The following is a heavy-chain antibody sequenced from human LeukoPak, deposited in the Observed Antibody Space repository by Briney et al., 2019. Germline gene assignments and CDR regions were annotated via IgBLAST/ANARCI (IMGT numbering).Heavy chain of an antibody. D-gene: IGHD1-7*01. J-gene: IGHJ5*02. CDR2: ISGYNGNT. Sequence: ASVKVSCKASGYIFTSYGINWVRQAPGQGLEWMGWISGYNGNTNYAQKLQGRVTMTTDTSTSTAYMELRSLRSDDTAVYYCARDPMDNWNYGWFDPWGQGTLVTVSS. V-gene: IGHV1-18*01. CDR1: GYIFTSYG. CDR3: ARDPMDNWNYGWFDP.